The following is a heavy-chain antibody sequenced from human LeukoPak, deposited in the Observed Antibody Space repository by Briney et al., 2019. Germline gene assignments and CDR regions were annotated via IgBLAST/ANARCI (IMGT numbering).Heavy chain of an antibody. J-gene: IGHJ3*02. V-gene: IGHV3-9*03. Sequence: GGSLRLSCAASGFTFDDYAMHWVRQAPGKGLEWVSGISWNSGSIGYADSVKGRFTISRDNAKNSLYLQMNSLRAEDMALYYCAKDRFSSTMNAFDIWGQGTMVTVSS. CDR2: ISWNSGSI. CDR1: GFTFDDYA. D-gene: IGHD2-2*01. CDR3: AKDRFSSTMNAFDI.